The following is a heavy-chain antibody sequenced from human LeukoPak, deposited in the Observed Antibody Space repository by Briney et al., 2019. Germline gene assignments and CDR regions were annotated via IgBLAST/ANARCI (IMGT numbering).Heavy chain of an antibody. Sequence: ASVKVSCKASGYTFTSYYMHWVRQAPGQGLEWMGVITASGGGTTYAQKFQGRVTMTRDTSSSTVYMELTSLRSEDTAVYYCARDVFGLDYWGQGTLVTVSS. D-gene: IGHD3-10*01. CDR2: ITASGGGT. CDR3: ARDVFGLDY. CDR1: GYTFTSYY. J-gene: IGHJ4*02. V-gene: IGHV1-46*01.